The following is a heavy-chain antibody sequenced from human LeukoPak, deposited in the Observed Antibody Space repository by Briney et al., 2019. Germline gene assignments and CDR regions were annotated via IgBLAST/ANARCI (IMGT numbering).Heavy chain of an antibody. CDR1: GDSISSSTYY. V-gene: IGHV4-39*02. CDR2: IHYSGNT. Sequence: SETLSLTCTVSGDSISSSTYYWGWIRQPPGKGLEWIGSIHYSGNTYYNPSLKSRVTISVDTSKNQFSLNLSSVTAADTAVYYCARDRYDYPQGWFDPWGQGTLVTVSS. J-gene: IGHJ5*02. CDR3: ARDRYDYPQGWFDP. D-gene: IGHD4-11*01.